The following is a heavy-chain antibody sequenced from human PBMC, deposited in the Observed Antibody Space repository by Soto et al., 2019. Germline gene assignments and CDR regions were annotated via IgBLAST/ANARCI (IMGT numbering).Heavy chain of an antibody. CDR3: ARTRGGVYGSGSYYTNYYYMDV. CDR1: GFSLSTSGMC. J-gene: IGHJ6*03. CDR2: IDWDDDK. V-gene: IGHV2-70*11. Sequence: SGPTLVNPTQTLTLTCTFSGFSLSTSGMCVSWIRQPPGKALEWLARIDWDDDKYYSTSLKTRLTISKDTSKNQVVLTMTNMDPVDTATYYCARTRGGVYGSGSYYTNYYYMDVWGKGTTVTVSS. D-gene: IGHD3-10*01.